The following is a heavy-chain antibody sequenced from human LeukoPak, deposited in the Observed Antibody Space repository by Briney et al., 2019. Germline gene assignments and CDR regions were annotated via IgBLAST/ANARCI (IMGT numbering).Heavy chain of an antibody. V-gene: IGHV4-34*01. CDR2: INHSGST. D-gene: IGHD4-17*01. J-gene: IGHJ6*02. Sequence: SETLSLTCAVYGGSFSGYYWSWIRQPPEKGLEWIGEINHSGSTNYNPSLKSRVTISVDASKNQFSLKLSSVTAADTAVYYCARVPTVTQYYYYYGMDVWGQGTTVTVSS. CDR1: GGSFSGYY. CDR3: ARVPTVTQYYYYYGMDV.